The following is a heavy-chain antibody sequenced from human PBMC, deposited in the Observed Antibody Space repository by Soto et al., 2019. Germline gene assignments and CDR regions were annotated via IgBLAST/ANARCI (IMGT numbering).Heavy chain of an antibody. CDR1: GDSISSGGSY. CDR3: ARAPETPPILGVVRPYFFNY. J-gene: IGHJ4*02. CDR2: IFYRGSF. V-gene: IGHV4-31*03. Sequence: QVQLQESGPGLVKPSQTLSLTCTVSGDSISSGGSYWSWIRQRPGQGLEWIGYIFYRGSFYYTPYLKGRVMISPATAKNQFSLRLTSVTAADTAVYYCARAPETPPILGVVRPYFFNYWGQGTLVTVSS. D-gene: IGHD3-3*01.